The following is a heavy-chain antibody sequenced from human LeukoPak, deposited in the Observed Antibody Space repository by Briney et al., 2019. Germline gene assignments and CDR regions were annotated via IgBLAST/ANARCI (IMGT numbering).Heavy chain of an antibody. CDR2: IYYSGST. CDR3: ARVRQWPTYPPREWELPEDWFDP. J-gene: IGHJ5*02. D-gene: IGHD1-26*01. Sequence: SETLSLTCTVSGGSISSSSYYWGWIRQPPGKGLEWIGSIYYSGSTYYNPSLKSRVTISVDTSKNQFSLKLSSVTAADTAVYYCARVRQWPTYPPREWELPEDWFDPWGQGTLVTVSS. CDR1: GGSISSSSYY. V-gene: IGHV4-39*07.